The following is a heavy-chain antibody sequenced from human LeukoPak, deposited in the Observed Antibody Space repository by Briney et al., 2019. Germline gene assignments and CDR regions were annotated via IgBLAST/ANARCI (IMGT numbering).Heavy chain of an antibody. CDR1: GFTFSSYS. CDR3: ARELAAAGINVLMALDY. V-gene: IGHV3-48*04. D-gene: IGHD6-13*01. Sequence: GGSLRLSCAASGFTFSSYSMNWVRQAPGKGLEWVSYISSSSSTIYYADSVKGRFTISRDNAKNSLYLQMNSLRAEDTAVYYCARELAAAGINVLMALDYWGQGTLVTVSS. J-gene: IGHJ4*02. CDR2: ISSSSSTI.